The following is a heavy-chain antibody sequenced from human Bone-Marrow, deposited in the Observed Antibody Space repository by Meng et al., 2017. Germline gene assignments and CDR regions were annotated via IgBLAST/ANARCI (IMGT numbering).Heavy chain of an antibody. V-gene: IGHV3-48*03. J-gene: IGHJ4*02. CDR2: ISSRGSTI. Sequence: GGSLRLSCAASGFTFSSYEMNWVRQAPGKGLEWVSYISSRGSTIYYADSVKGRFTISRDNAKNSLYLQMNSVRAEDTAVYYCASASPDYGSGSYYYYLGFCYYYYWGQGTLVTVSS. D-gene: IGHD3-10*01. CDR3: ASASPDYGSGSYYYYLGFCYYYY. CDR1: GFTFSSYE.